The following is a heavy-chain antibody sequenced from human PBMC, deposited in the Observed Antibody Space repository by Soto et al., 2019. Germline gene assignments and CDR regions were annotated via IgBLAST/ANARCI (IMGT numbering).Heavy chain of an antibody. D-gene: IGHD2-15*01. CDR3: AYLPCSGSSCYSFSFSGMDV. J-gene: IGHJ6*02. CDR1: GFSLSTSGVG. Sequence: QITLKESGPTLVKPTQTLTLTCTFSGFSLSTSGVGVAWIRQPPGKALEWLALIYWDDDKRYRPSLESRLTITKDTSKNHVVLTMTNIDSVDTATYYCAYLPCSGSSCYSFSFSGMDVWGQGTTVTVSS. CDR2: IYWDDDK. V-gene: IGHV2-5*02.